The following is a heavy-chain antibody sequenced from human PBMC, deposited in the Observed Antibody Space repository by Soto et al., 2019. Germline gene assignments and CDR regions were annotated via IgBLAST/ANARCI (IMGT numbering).Heavy chain of an antibody. D-gene: IGHD6-13*01. Sequence: ETLSLTCTVSGGSISSSSYYWGWIRQPPGKGLEWIGSIYYSGSTYYNPSLKSRVTISVDTSKNQFSLKLSSVTAADTAVYYCARQLAIAAAGSNWFDPWGQGTLVTVSS. CDR1: GGSISSSSYY. V-gene: IGHV4-39*01. J-gene: IGHJ5*02. CDR2: IYYSGST. CDR3: ARQLAIAAAGSNWFDP.